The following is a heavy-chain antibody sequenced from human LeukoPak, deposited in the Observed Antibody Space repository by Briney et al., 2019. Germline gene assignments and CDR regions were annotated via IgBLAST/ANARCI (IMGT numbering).Heavy chain of an antibody. Sequence: ASVKVSCKASGYTFTGYYMHWVRQAPGQGLEWMGWSNPNSGGTNYAQRFQGRVTMTRDTSISTAYMELTRLISDDTAVYYCARDLDIVVVPAAMPMSYWGQGTLVTVSS. V-gene: IGHV1-2*02. CDR1: GYTFTGYY. J-gene: IGHJ4*02. D-gene: IGHD2-2*01. CDR3: ARDLDIVVVPAAMPMSY. CDR2: SNPNSGGT.